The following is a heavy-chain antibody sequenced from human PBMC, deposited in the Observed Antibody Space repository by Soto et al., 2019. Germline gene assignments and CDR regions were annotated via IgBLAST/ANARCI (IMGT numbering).Heavy chain of an antibody. Sequence: EVNLVESGGGLAQRGGSLRRSCEASGLTFSSYSMFWIRQAPGKGLEWVAHISGSGSAMNYTDSVKGRFIISRDNAKNSPFLQMNTLRDEDTAVYYCARVVQFRESGSRISCVYYYYAMDVWGQGTMVTVSS. V-gene: IGHV3-48*02. CDR2: ISGSGSAM. D-gene: IGHD2-2*01. CDR1: GLTFSSYS. CDR3: ARVVQFRESGSRISCVYYYYAMDV. J-gene: IGHJ6*02.